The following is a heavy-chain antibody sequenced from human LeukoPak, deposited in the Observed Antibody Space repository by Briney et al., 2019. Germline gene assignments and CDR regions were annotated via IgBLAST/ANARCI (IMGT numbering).Heavy chain of an antibody. D-gene: IGHD6-6*01. CDR1: GFTFTGYG. CDR2: ISGSDGST. CDR3: AKDGRSSAPH. V-gene: IGHV3-23*01. Sequence: GGSLRLSCAASGFTFTGYGMSWVRQAPGKGLEWVSTISGSDGSTYYADSVKGRFTISRDNSKNTLYMQMNSLRAEDTAVYYCAKDGRSSAPHWGQGTLVTVSS. J-gene: IGHJ4*02.